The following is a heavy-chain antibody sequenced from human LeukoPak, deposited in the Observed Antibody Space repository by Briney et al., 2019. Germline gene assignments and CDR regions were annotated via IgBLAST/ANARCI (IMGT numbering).Heavy chain of an antibody. Sequence: SETLSLTCTVSGVSISIYYWSWIRQPPGKGLEWIGYIYNSESTYYNPSLKSRVTISLDTSKNQFSLRLNSVTAADTAVYYCARVKGSNWFDPGGQGTRVPVSS. CDR3: ARVKGSNWFDP. CDR2: IYNSEST. V-gene: IGHV4-59*01. CDR1: GVSISIYY. D-gene: IGHD6-6*01. J-gene: IGHJ5*02.